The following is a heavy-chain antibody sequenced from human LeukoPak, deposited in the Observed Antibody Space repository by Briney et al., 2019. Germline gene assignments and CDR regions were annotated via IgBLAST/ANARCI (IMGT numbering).Heavy chain of an antibody. CDR3: AKDRMITFGGVIVGFDY. CDR2: IWYDGSNK. V-gene: IGHV3-33*06. D-gene: IGHD3-16*02. CDR1: GFTFSSYG. Sequence: GRSLRLSCAASGFTFSSYGMHWVRQAPGKGLEWVAVIWYDGSNKYYADSVKGRFTISRDNSKNTRYLQMNSLRAEDTAVYYCAKDRMITFGGVIVGFDYWGQGTLVTVSS. J-gene: IGHJ4*02.